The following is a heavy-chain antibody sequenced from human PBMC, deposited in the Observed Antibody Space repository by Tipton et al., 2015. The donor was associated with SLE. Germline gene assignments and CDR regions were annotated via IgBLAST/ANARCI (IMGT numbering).Heavy chain of an antibody. CDR2: IYYSGST. CDR1: GGSISSSSYY. J-gene: IGHJ4*02. D-gene: IGHD3-16*01. V-gene: IGHV4-39*07. Sequence: TLSLTYTVSGGSISSSSYYWGWIRQPPGKGLEWIGSIYYSGSTYYNPSLKSRVTISVDTSKNQFSLKLSSVTAADTAVYYCARDLEEEYDYVWGSDYWGQGTLATVSP. CDR3: ARDLEEEYDYVWGSDY.